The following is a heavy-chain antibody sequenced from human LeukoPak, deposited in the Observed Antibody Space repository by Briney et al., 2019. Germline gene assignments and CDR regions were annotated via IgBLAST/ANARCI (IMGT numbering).Heavy chain of an antibody. CDR1: GYSISSGYY. J-gene: IGHJ4*02. CDR3: ARVIGGHPRYYFDY. V-gene: IGHV4-38-2*02. CDR2: IYHSGSP. Sequence: SETLSLTCTVSGYSISSGYYWGWIRQPPGKGLEWIGSIYHSGSPYYNPSLKSRVTLSVDTSKNQFSLKLSSVTAADTAVYYCARVIGGHPRYYFDYWGQGTLVTVSS. D-gene: IGHD3-16*01.